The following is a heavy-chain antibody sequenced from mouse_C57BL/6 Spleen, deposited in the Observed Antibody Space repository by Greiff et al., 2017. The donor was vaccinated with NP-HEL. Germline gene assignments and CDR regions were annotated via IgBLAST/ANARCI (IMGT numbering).Heavy chain of an antibody. CDR1: GYAFTNYL. V-gene: IGHV1-54*01. Sequence: VQLQQSGAELVRPGTSVKVSCKASGYAFTNYLIEWVKQRPGQGLEWIGVINPGSGGTNYNEKFKGKATLTADKSSSTAYMQLSSLTSEDSAVYFCGRSATYYAMDYWGQGTSVTVSS. CDR3: GRSATYYAMDY. D-gene: IGHD1-1*01. J-gene: IGHJ4*01. CDR2: INPGSGGT.